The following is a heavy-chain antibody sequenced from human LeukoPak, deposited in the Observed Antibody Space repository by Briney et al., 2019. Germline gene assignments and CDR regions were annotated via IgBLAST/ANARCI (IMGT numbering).Heavy chain of an antibody. J-gene: IGHJ4*02. CDR1: GFTFSDYY. Sequence: GGSLRLSCAASGFTFSDYYMSWIRQAPGKGLEWVSYISSSGSTIYYADSVKGRFTISRDNAKNSLYLQMNSLRAEDTAVYYCAGRDASYYYDSSAKIDYWGQGTLVTVSS. V-gene: IGHV3-11*01. CDR2: ISSSGSTI. D-gene: IGHD3-22*01. CDR3: AGRDASYYYDSSAKIDY.